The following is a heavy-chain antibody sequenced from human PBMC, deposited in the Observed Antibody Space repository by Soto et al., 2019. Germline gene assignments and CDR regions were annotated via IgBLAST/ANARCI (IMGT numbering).Heavy chain of an antibody. CDR3: AKDAAGRGAARFDH. J-gene: IGHJ4*02. V-gene: IGHV3-23*01. CDR1: GVTFSRCA. D-gene: IGHD3-10*01. Sequence: DVQVLESGGGLVQPGWALRLSCAASGVTFSRCAMSWVRQAPGKVLEWVSSITDSGDETYYAGSVKGRFTISRDNPRNTVFLHLNSLRAAYTSRYDCAKDAAGRGAARFDHWGQGSLVTVSS. CDR2: ITDSGDET.